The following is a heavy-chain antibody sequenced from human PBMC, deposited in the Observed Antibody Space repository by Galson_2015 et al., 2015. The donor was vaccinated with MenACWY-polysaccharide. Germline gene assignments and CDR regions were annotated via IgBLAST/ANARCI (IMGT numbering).Heavy chain of an antibody. D-gene: IGHD6-19*01. Sequence: SLRLSCAASGFTFSTYWMSWVRQAPGKGLEWVANIKPDGSDKYYVGSVKGRFTISRDNAKNSLYLQMNGLRAEDTAIFFCARATYNGGWYPDYFDYWGQGALVTVSS. J-gene: IGHJ4*02. CDR1: GFTFSTYW. CDR2: IKPDGSDK. CDR3: ARATYNGGWYPDYFDY. V-gene: IGHV3-7*01.